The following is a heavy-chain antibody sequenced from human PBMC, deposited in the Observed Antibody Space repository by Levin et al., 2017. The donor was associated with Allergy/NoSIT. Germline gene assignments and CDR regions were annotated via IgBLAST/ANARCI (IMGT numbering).Heavy chain of an antibody. D-gene: IGHD1-26*01. CDR2: IYYSGST. CDR1: GGSISSSSYY. J-gene: IGHJ6*02. V-gene: IGHV4-39*07. CDR3: ARDDIVLPNYYYYYYGMDG. Sequence: PSETLSLTCTVSGGSISSSSYYWGWIRQPPGKGLEWIGSIYYSGSTYYNPSLKSRVTISVDTSKNQFSLKLSSVTAADTAVYYCARDDIVLPNYYYYYYGMDGWGQGTTVTVSS.